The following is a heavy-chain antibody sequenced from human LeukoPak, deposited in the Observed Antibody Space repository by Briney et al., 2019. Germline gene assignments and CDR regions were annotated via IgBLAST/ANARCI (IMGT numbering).Heavy chain of an antibody. CDR1: GYTFTSYG. CDR2: ISAYNGNT. Sequence: GASVKVSCKASGYTFTSYGISWVRQAPGQGLEWMGWISAYNGNTNYAQKFQGRVTITRNTSISTAYMELSSLRSEDTAVYYCARESWAVGYSSSSSFDYWGQGTLVTVSS. D-gene: IGHD6-6*01. V-gene: IGHV1-18*01. CDR3: ARESWAVGYSSSSSFDY. J-gene: IGHJ4*02.